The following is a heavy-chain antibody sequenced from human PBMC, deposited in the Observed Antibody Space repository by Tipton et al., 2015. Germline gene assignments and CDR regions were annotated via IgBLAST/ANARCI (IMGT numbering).Heavy chain of an antibody. V-gene: IGHV4-31*03. D-gene: IGHD3-16*02. CDR1: GGSISSGGYY. CDR3: ARPRSGRYYFDY. J-gene: IGHJ4*02. Sequence: TLSLTCTISGGSISSGGYYWSWIRQHPGKGLEWIGHIYYSGNTYYNPSLKSRVTISVDTSKNQFSLKLSSVTAADTAVYYCARPRSGRYYFDYWGQGTLVTVSS. CDR2: IYYSGNT.